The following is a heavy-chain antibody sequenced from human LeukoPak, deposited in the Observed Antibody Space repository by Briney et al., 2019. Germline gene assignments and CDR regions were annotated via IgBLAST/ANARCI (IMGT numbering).Heavy chain of an antibody. CDR3: ARHKGIAVPDGDY. J-gene: IGHJ4*02. CDR2: IYPGDSET. Sequence: KDGESLQISCQGSGYSFTSYWIGWVRQLPGKGLEWMGIIYPGDSETGYSPSFQGQVTISVDKSISTAYLQWSSLKASDTAMYYCARHKGIAVPDGDYWGQGTLVTVSS. V-gene: IGHV5-51*01. CDR1: GYSFTSYW. D-gene: IGHD6-19*01.